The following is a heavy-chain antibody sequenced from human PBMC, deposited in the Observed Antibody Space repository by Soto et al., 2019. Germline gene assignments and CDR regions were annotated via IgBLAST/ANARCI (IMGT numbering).Heavy chain of an antibody. CDR2: ISGGGETT. D-gene: IGHD3-10*01. CDR3: AFISGSGSYYFDY. Sequence: EVQLLESGGGLVQPGGSLRLSCAASGFTFSSYAMWWVRQAPGKGLECVSAISGGGETTYYADSVKGRFTISRDNFKNTLYLQMNSLRAVDTAVYYCAFISGSGSYYFDYWGQGPLVTVSS. J-gene: IGHJ4*02. CDR1: GFTFSSYA. V-gene: IGHV3-23*01.